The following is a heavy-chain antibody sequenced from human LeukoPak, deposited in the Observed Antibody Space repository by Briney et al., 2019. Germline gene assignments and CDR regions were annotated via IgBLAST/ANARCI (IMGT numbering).Heavy chain of an antibody. D-gene: IGHD3-22*01. Sequence: PGGSLRLSCAASGFTVSNNYMSWVRQAPGKGLEWVSVIYSGGTTNYADSVKGRFTISRDNSKNTLYLQMNSLRAEDTAVYYCASRNYYDSSGYYYYYFDYWGQGILVTVSS. CDR1: GFTVSNNY. CDR2: IYSGGTT. J-gene: IGHJ4*02. CDR3: ASRNYYDSSGYYYYYFDY. V-gene: IGHV3-53*01.